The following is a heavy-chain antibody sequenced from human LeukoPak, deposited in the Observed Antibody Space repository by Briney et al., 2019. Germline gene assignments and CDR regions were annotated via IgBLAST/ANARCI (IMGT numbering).Heavy chain of an antibody. CDR1: GYTFTGYY. V-gene: IGHV1-2*02. J-gene: IGHJ4*02. Sequence: ASVKVSCKASGYTFTGYYMHWVREAPGQGLEWMGWINPNSGGTNYAQKFQGRVTMTRDTSISTAYMELSRLRSDDTAVYYCARDHQHTHYYDSGDFDYWGQGTLVTVSS. D-gene: IGHD3-22*01. CDR2: INPNSGGT. CDR3: ARDHQHTHYYDSGDFDY.